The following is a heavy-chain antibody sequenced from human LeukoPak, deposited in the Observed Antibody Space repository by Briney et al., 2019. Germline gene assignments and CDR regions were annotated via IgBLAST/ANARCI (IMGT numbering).Heavy chain of an antibody. CDR1: GYSFTSYW. V-gene: IGHV5-51*01. CDR3: ARRDYGGNSHIDF. CDR2: IDPGDSDA. Sequence: GESLQISCKGFGYSFTSYWIAWVRQMPGKGLEWMGIIDPGDSDARYSPSFQGQVTLSVDKSISTAYLQWSSLKASDTAMYYCARRDYGGNSHIDFWGQGTLVTVSS. J-gene: IGHJ4*02. D-gene: IGHD4-23*01.